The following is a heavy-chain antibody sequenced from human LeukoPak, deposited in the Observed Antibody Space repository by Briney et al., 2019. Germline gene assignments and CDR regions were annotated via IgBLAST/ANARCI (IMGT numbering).Heavy chain of an antibody. CDR1: GFTFSSYA. CDR2: ISYDGSNK. D-gene: IGHD3-22*01. CDR3: AREPYYYDSSGYYPLDY. J-gene: IGHJ4*02. Sequence: TGRSLRLSCAASGFTFSSYAMHWVRQAPGKGLEWVAVISYDGSNKYYADSVKGRFTISRDNSKNTLYLQMNSLRAEDTAVYYCAREPYYYDSSGYYPLDYWGQGTLVTVSS. V-gene: IGHV3-30-3*01.